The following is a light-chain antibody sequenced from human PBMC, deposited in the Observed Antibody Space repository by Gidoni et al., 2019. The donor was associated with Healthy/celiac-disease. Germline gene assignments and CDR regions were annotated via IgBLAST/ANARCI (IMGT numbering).Light chain of an antibody. J-gene: IGKJ1*01. CDR3: QQYNSYSWT. V-gene: IGKV1-5*03. CDR1: QSISSW. Sequence: DIQMTQSPSTRSASVGDRVTITCRASQSISSWLAWYQQKPGKAPKLLIYKASSLESGVPSRFSGSGSGTEFTLTISSLQPDDFATYYCQQYNSYSWTFRQGTKVEIK. CDR2: KAS.